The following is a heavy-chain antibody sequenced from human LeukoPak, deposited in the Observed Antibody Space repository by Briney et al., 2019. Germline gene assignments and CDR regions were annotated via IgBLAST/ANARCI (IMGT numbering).Heavy chain of an antibody. CDR3: ARTTLLNFDWSPDAFDI. Sequence: PSETLSLTCTVSGGSISNYYWSWIRQPAGPGLEWIGRIYTSGSTNYNPSLKSRVTMSVDTSKNQFSLKLSSVTAADTAVYYCARTTLLNFDWSPDAFDIWGQGTMVTVSS. J-gene: IGHJ3*02. CDR2: IYTSGST. V-gene: IGHV4-4*07. CDR1: GGSISNYY. D-gene: IGHD3-9*01.